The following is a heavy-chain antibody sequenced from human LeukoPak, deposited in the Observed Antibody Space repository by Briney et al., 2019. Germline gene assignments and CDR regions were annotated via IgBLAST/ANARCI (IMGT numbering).Heavy chain of an antibody. D-gene: IGHD6-6*01. V-gene: IGHV3-74*01. J-gene: IGHJ4*02. CDR3: VGTIASRGSEY. CDR2: LPPDELGI. Sequence: GGSLRLSCAASGFTFTNYWMHRVRQAPGMGLVWVSRLPPDELGIIYADSVKGRFTVSRDNAKNTVYLQMNNLRVDDTAMYYCVGTIASRGSEYWGQGALVTVSS. CDR1: GFTFTNYW.